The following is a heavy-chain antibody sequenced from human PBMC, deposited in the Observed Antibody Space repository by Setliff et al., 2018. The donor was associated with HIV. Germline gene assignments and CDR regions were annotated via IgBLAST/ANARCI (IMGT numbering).Heavy chain of an antibody. CDR3: ARDRGLGYCTGTTCSRVYLDS. D-gene: IGHD2-2*01. CDR2: IYSGDST. V-gene: IGHV3-53*01. J-gene: IGHJ4*02. Sequence: GGSLRLSCAASGFTFSNAWMSWVRQAPGKGLEWVSVIYSGDSTYYADSVKGRFTISRDNSKNTLSLQMNSLRAEDTGVYYCARDRGLGYCTGTTCSRVYLDSWGQGTLVTVSS. CDR1: GFTFSNAW.